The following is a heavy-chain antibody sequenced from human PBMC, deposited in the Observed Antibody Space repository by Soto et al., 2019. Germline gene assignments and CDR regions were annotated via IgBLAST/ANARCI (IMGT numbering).Heavy chain of an antibody. CDR2: ISGGGGST. CDR1: GFPFSSYV. CDR3: AKAVTLVRGINPYSYGLDV. J-gene: IGHJ6*02. V-gene: IGHV3-23*01. D-gene: IGHD3-10*01. Sequence: GGSLGLAGAVSGFPFSSYVMTWVRQAPGKGLEWVSVISGGGGSTNYAESVKGRFTISRDNSENTLYLQMNSLRAEDTAVYYCAKAVTLVRGINPYSYGLDVWGQGATVPVPS.